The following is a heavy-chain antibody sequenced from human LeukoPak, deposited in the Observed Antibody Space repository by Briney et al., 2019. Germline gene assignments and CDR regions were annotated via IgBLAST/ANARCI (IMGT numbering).Heavy chain of an antibody. CDR3: ARAAVVYSYGWSNTKKSYYFDY. CDR1: GFTFSSYG. V-gene: IGHV3-23*01. J-gene: IGHJ4*02. Sequence: GGTLRLSCAASGFTFSSYGMSWVRQAPGKGLEWVSAISGSGGSTYYADSVKGRFTISRDNSKNTLYLQMNSLRAEDTAVYYCARAAVVYSYGWSNTKKSYYFDYWGQGTLVTVSS. CDR2: ISGSGGST. D-gene: IGHD5-18*01.